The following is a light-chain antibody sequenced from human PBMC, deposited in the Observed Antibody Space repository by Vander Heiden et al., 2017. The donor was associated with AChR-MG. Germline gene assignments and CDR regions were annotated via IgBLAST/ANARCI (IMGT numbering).Light chain of an antibody. J-gene: IGKJ1*01. CDR3: QQRSNWPGT. Sequence: EIVLTKSPATLSLSPGERATLSCRASQSINSYLAWYQQKPGQAPRLLIYGASSRATGIPARFSGSGSGTDFTLTISSLEPEDFAVYYCQQRSNWPGTFGQGTKVEIK. CDR2: GAS. V-gene: IGKV3-11*01. CDR1: QSINSY.